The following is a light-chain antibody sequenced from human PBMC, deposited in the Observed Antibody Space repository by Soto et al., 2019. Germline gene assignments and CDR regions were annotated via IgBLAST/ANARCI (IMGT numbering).Light chain of an antibody. CDR2: AAC. CDR3: LQDFNYPWT. V-gene: IGKV1-6*01. Sequence: AIQMTQFPSSLSASVGARVTITCRASHGIRKELGWYQQKPGKAPKLLIYAACSLKSGLPSRFRGSGSCTNFCLTISSLQPEDFATYYCLQDFNYPWTFGQGHKV. J-gene: IGKJ1*01. CDR1: HGIRKE.